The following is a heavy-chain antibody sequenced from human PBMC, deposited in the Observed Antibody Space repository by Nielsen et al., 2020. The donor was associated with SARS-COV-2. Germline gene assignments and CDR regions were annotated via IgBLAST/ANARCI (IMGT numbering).Heavy chain of an antibody. Sequence: GGSLRLSCAASGFTFSGYGMHWVRQAPGKGLEWVAVIWYDGSNKYYADSVKGRFTISRDNSKNTLYLQLNSLRAEDTAVYYCAKDWGGSYYVPWFDPWGQGTLVTVSS. CDR1: GFTFSGYG. CDR2: IWYDGSNK. V-gene: IGHV3-30*02. D-gene: IGHD1-26*01. J-gene: IGHJ5*02. CDR3: AKDWGGSYYVPWFDP.